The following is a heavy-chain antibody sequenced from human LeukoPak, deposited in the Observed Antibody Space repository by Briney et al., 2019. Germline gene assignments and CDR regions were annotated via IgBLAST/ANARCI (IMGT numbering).Heavy chain of an antibody. Sequence: ASVKVSCKASGYTFTSYYMHWVRQAPGQGLEWMGIINPSGGSTSYAQKFQGRVTMTRDTSTSTVYMELSSLRSEDTAVYYCARDRRDDYVWGSYRYYFDYWGQRTLVTVSS. D-gene: IGHD3-16*02. CDR3: ARDRRDDYVWGSYRYYFDY. J-gene: IGHJ4*02. CDR2: INPSGGST. V-gene: IGHV1-46*01. CDR1: GYTFTSYY.